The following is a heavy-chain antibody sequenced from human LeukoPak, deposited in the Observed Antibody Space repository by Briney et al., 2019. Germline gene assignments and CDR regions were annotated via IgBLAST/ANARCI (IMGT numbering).Heavy chain of an antibody. V-gene: IGHV4-59*01. D-gene: IGHD6-19*01. CDR1: GGSISPYY. J-gene: IGHJ4*02. CDR2: VYYNGNT. Sequence: SETLSLTCTVSGGSISPYYWSWIRQPLEKGLEWIGYVYYNGNTNYNSSLRSRVTISVDTSKNQFSLNLASVSAADTAVYYCARGGWSLDSWGQGTLVTVSS. CDR3: ARGGWSLDS.